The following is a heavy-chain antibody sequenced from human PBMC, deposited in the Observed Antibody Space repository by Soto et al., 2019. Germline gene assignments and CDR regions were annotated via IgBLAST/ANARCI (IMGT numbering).Heavy chain of an antibody. J-gene: IGHJ6*02. Sequence: QVQLQESGPGLVKASQTLSLTCTISGGSIRSEDHYWSWVRQSPGKGLEWIGHLYYRGATYRNEAIERRVTISLDMSKNQFSLHMRSVTDADTATYFCARDRPVGPYAYKGDYGMDVWGQGTTVTVSS. CDR2: LYYRGAT. V-gene: IGHV4-30-4*01. CDR3: ARDRPVGPYAYKGDYGMDV. CDR1: GGSIRSEDHY. D-gene: IGHD3-16*01.